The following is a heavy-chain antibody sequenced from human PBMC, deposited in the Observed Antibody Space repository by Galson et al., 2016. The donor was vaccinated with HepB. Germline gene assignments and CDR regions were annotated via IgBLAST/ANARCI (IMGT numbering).Heavy chain of an antibody. CDR3: VRDPSGYDFAGYFDL. Sequence: SLRLSCAAYGFIFSTYGMHWVRQAPGKGLEWVVVIWNDGKNQFYTDSVKGRFTISRDNSKNTLYLQMNSLRAEDTAVYYCVRDPSGYDFAGYFDLWGRGTLVTVSS. V-gene: IGHV3-33*01. J-gene: IGHJ2*01. D-gene: IGHD5-12*01. CDR2: IWNDGKNQ. CDR1: GFIFSTYG.